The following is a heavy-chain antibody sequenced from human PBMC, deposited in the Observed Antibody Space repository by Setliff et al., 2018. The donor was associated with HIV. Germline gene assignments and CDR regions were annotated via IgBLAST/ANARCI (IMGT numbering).Heavy chain of an antibody. CDR3: VTTDYFYGRNNFEY. D-gene: IGHD3-10*01. CDR1: GYSMSGGYN. CDR2: IYHFGTT. V-gene: IGHV4-38-2*02. Sequence: ASETLSLTCTVSGYSMSGGYNWGWSRQSPEKGLEWIGNIYHFGTTYYNPYLKSRVTGSVDLSKSQFSLKLSSVTAADTALYYCVTTDYFYGRNNFEYWGQGALVTVSS. J-gene: IGHJ4*02.